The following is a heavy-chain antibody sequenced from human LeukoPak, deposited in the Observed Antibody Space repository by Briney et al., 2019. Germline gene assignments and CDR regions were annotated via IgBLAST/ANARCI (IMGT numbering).Heavy chain of an antibody. Sequence: PSETLSLTCAVYGGSFRGYYWSGIRKPPGKGREGIGEINHSGSTNYNPSLKSRVTISVDTSKNQFSLKLSSVTAADTAVYYCARAGDILAAPFGGWGQGTLVTVSS. J-gene: IGHJ4*02. CDR1: GGSFRGYY. CDR2: INHSGST. CDR3: ARAGDILAAPFGG. D-gene: IGHD3-9*01. V-gene: IGHV4-34*01.